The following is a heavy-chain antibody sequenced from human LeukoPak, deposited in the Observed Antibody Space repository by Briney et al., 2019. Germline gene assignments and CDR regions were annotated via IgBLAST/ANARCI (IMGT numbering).Heavy chain of an antibody. CDR3: ARGPLWFGELLYS. J-gene: IGHJ5*02. CDR1: GGSFSGYY. V-gene: IGHV4-34*01. D-gene: IGHD3-10*01. CDR2: INHSGST. Sequence: SETLSLTCAVYGGSFSGYYWSWIRLPPGKGLEWIGEINHSGSTNYNPSLKSRVTISVDTSKNQFSLKLSSVTAADTAVYYCARGPLWFGELLYSWGQGTLVTVSS.